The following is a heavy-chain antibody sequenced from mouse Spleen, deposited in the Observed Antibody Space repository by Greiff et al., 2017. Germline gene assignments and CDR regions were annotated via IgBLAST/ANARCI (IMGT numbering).Heavy chain of an antibody. CDR2: IDPSDSYT. V-gene: IGHV1-69*01. CDR1: GYTFTSYW. D-gene: IGHD1-1*01. Sequence: VQLQQPGAELVMPGASVKLSCKASGYTFTSYWMHWVKQRPGQGLEWIGEIDPSDSYTNYNQKFKGKATLTVDKSSSTAYMQLSSLTSEDSAVYYCARSRIGGSSYAWFAYWGQGTLVTVSA. J-gene: IGHJ3*01. CDR3: ARSRIGGSSYAWFAY.